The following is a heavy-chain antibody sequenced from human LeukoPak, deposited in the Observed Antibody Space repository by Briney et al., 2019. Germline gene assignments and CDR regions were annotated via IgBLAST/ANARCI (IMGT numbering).Heavy chain of an antibody. Sequence: GSLRLSCAASGFTFSSYAMHWVRQAPGKGLEWVAVISYDGSNKYYADSVKGRFTISRDNSKNTLYLQMNSLRAEDTAVYYCARAVRWDYWGQGTLVTVSS. CDR2: ISYDGSNK. CDR1: GFTFSSYA. V-gene: IGHV3-30-3*01. D-gene: IGHD4-23*01. CDR3: ARAVRWDY. J-gene: IGHJ4*02.